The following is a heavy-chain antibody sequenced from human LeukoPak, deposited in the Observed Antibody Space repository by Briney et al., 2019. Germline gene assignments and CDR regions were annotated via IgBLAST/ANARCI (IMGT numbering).Heavy chain of an antibody. CDR3: ARVGIANDS. CDR2: INPNSGDT. J-gene: IGHJ4*02. D-gene: IGHD6-13*01. CDR1: GYTLTVDY. Sequence: GASVKVSCKASGYTLTVDYLHWVRQAPGQGLEWMGRINPNSGDTRYGQKFQGRVTMTRDTSISTAYMELTRLRSDDTAVYYCARVGIANDSWGQGTLVTVSP. V-gene: IGHV1-2*02.